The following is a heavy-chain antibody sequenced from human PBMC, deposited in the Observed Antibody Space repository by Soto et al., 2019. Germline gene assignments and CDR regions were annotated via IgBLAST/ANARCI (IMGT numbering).Heavy chain of an antibody. CDR1: GYIFNNYG. J-gene: IGHJ4*02. CDR2: IYPKEGRI. V-gene: IGHV1-18*01. CDR3: ARDIDYDIDY. D-gene: IGHD4-17*01. Sequence: QVQVVQSGAEVQKPGASVKVSCKASGYIFNNYGISCVRQAPGQGLEWMGWIYPKEGRINYAQKFQGRVTLTTDTSTSTAYIELRSLRFDDSAVYFCARDIDYDIDYWGQGTLVTVSS.